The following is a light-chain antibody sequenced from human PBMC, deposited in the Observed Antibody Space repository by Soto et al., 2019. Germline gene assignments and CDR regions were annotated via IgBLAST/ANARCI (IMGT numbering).Light chain of an antibody. CDR1: QSVDWY. CDR2: DAS. CDR3: QQYGSSPLT. Sequence: EIVLTQSPSTLSLSPGDRATLSWGASQSVDWYVAWYQQKPGQAPRLLIYDASTRATGIPDRFSGSGYGTDFNLTISRLETEDFAVYYCQQYGSSPLTFGPGTKVDIK. J-gene: IGKJ3*01. V-gene: IGKV3D-20*01.